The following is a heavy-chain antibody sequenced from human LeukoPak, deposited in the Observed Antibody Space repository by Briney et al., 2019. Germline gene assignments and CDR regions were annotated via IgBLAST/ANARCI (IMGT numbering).Heavy chain of an antibody. J-gene: IGHJ4*02. V-gene: IGHV3-48*03. D-gene: IGHD3-10*01. CDR3: VKVAKYYYGSETYYFFEH. CDR2: ISSSGSTI. Sequence: PGGSLRLSCAASGFTFSSYEMNWVRQAPGKGLEWVSYISSSGSTIYYADSVKGRFTIFRDNAKNSLYLQMNSLRVEDTAIYYCVKVAKYYYGSETYYFFEHWGQGTPVTASS. CDR1: GFTFSSYE.